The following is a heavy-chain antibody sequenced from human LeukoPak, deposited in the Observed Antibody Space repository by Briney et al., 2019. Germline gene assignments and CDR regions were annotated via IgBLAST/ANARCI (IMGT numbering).Heavy chain of an antibody. V-gene: IGHV4-34*01. CDR2: INHSGST. D-gene: IGHD6-25*01. CDR1: GGSFSGYY. CDR3: ARGNDQRLRKYNWFDP. J-gene: IGHJ5*02. Sequence: SETLSLTCAVYGGSFSGYYWSWIRQPPGKGLEWIGEINHSGSTNYNPSLKSRVTISVDTSKNQFSLKLSSVTAADTAVYYCARGNDQRLRKYNWFDPWGQGTLVTVSS.